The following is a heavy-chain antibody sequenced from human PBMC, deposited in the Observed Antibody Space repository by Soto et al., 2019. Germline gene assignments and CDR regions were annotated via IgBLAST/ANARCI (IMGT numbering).Heavy chain of an antibody. D-gene: IGHD3-10*01. J-gene: IGHJ4*02. CDR3: ARGGIQLSYAFDY. CDR1: GSSFSDFY. CDR2: IYTSGAT. V-gene: IGHV4-4*07. Sequence: SETLSLTCSVSGSSFSDFYWSWIRQPAGKGLEWIGRIYTSGATSYNPSLKSRVRMSVDTSQSQMSLSLTSVTAADTAVYYCARGGIQLSYAFDYWGQGILVTVSS.